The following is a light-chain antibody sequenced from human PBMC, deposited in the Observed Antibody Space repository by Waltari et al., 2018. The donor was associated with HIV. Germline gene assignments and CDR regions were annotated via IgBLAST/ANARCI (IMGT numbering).Light chain of an antibody. J-gene: IGKJ1*01. Sequence: DIQMTQSPSSLSASVGDRVTITCRASQSISKYLNWYQQKAGKAPELLVFAASNLQRGVPSRFRGSGSGTDFTLTISTLQPEDSASYYCQQSYSTPQTFGQGTKVEIK. V-gene: IGKV1-39*01. CDR1: QSISKY. CDR3: QQSYSTPQT. CDR2: AAS.